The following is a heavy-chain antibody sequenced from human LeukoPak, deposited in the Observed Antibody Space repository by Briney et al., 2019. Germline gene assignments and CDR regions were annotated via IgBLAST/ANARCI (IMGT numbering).Heavy chain of an antibody. Sequence: GSLRLSCAASGFTFSDYYMSWIRQAPGKGLEWVSYISSSSSYTNYADSVKGRFTISRDNAKNSLYLQMNSLRAEDTAVYYCARFNTGAYYDILTGFAGGDFDYWGQGTLVTVSS. CDR3: ARFNTGAYYDILTGFAGGDFDY. CDR2: ISSSSSYT. J-gene: IGHJ4*02. D-gene: IGHD3-9*01. V-gene: IGHV3-11*06. CDR1: GFTFSDYY.